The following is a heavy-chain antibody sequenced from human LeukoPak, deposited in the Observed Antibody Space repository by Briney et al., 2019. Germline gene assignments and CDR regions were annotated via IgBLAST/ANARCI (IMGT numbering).Heavy chain of an antibody. CDR1: GGSISTYY. V-gene: IGHV4-4*07. CDR3: ARGGDRSFDY. Sequence: SETLSLTCTVSGGSISTYYWSWIRQPAGKGLEWIGRIYTSGSTNCNPSLKSRVTMSVDTSKNQFSLNLNSVTAADTAVYYCARGGDRSFDYWGQGTLVTVSS. D-gene: IGHD3-10*01. J-gene: IGHJ4*02. CDR2: IYTSGST.